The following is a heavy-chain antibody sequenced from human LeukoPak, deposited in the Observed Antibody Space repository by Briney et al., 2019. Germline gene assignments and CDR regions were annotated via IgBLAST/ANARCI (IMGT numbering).Heavy chain of an antibody. J-gene: IGHJ4*02. CDR3: AKDELGSY. Sequence: GGSLRLSCAASGFTFSSYGMHWVRQAPGKGLEWVAVISYDGSNKYYVDSVKGRFTISRDNSKNTLYLQMNSLRAEDTAVYYCAKDELGSYWGQGTLVTVSS. D-gene: IGHD3-10*01. CDR1: GFTFSSYG. V-gene: IGHV3-30*18. CDR2: ISYDGSNK.